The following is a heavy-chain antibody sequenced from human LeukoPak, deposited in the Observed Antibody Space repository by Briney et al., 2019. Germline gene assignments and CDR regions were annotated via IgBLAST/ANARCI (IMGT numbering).Heavy chain of an antibody. J-gene: IGHJ4*02. D-gene: IGHD5-12*01. CDR3: VKEVVATIPPL. V-gene: IGHV3-21*04. CDR1: GFTFSTYS. Sequence: PGGSLRLSCAASGFTFSTYSMNWVRQAPGKGLEWVSSISATSSYIYYADSVKGRFTISRDNAKNSLYLQMNSLRVEDTAVYYCVKEVVATIPPLWGQGTLVTVSS. CDR2: ISATSSYI.